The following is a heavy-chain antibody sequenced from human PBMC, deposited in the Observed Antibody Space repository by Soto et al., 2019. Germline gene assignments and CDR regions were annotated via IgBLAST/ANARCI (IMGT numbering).Heavy chain of an antibody. V-gene: IGHV5-51*01. Sequence: GESLKISCKGSGYSFTSYWIGWVRQMPGKGLGWMGIIYPGDSDTRYSPSFQGQVTISADKSISTAYLQWSSLKASDTAMYYCARCMITFGGVIVAGGMDVWGQGTTVTVSS. J-gene: IGHJ6*02. CDR1: GYSFTSYW. CDR3: ARCMITFGGVIVAGGMDV. CDR2: IYPGDSDT. D-gene: IGHD3-16*02.